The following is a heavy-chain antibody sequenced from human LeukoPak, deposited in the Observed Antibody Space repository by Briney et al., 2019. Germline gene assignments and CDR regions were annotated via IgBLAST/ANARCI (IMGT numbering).Heavy chain of an antibody. D-gene: IGHD3-10*01. J-gene: IGHJ4*02. CDR3: VKANRVSKAVAVW. Sequence: GGSLRLSCAASGFSFTNYAMSWVRQAPARGPEWVSRIKGGGETFYADFVKSRVTLCRDDSRNTVYLQLNTIRLEEKPIYYCVKANRVSKAVAVWWGQGTQVTVSS. V-gene: IGHV3-23*01. CDR1: GFSFTNYA. CDR2: IKGGGET.